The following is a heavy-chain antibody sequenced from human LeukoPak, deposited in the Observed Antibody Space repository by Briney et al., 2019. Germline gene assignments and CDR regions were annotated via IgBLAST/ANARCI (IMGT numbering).Heavy chain of an antibody. D-gene: IGHD2-21*02. CDR1: GGSISSSNW. Sequence: SGTLSLTCAVSGGSISSSNWWSWVRQPPGKGLEWIGEIYHSGSTNYNPSLKSRVTISVDKSKNQFSLKLSSVTAADTAVYYCASMHCGGDCYHSSFDYWGQGTLVTVSS. V-gene: IGHV4-4*02. CDR3: ASMHCGGDCYHSSFDY. CDR2: IYHSGST. J-gene: IGHJ4*02.